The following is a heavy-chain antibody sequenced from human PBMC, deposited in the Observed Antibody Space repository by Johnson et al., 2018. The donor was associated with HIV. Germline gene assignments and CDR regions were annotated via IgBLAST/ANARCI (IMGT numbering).Heavy chain of an antibody. CDR1: GFTLSSYW. J-gene: IGHJ3*02. CDR2: INSDGSST. D-gene: IGHD3-10*01. CDR3: ARDMGRVAKEARAFDI. V-gene: IGHV3-74*01. Sequence: VQLVESGGGLVQPGGSLRLSCAASGFTLSSYWMHWVRQAPGKGLVWVSRINSDGSSTSYADSVKGRFTISRDNAKNTLYLQMNSLRAEDTAVYYCARDMGRVAKEARAFDIWGQGTMVTVSS.